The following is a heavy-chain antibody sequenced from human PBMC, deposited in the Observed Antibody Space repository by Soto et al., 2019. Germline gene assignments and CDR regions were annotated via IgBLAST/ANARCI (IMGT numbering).Heavy chain of an antibody. J-gene: IGHJ5*02. Sequence: PSETLSLTCTVSGGSISSSRYYWGWIRQPPGKGLESIGTIYFTGKTYNNPSLKSQINIYVDTSKNQFSLKLSSVTAADTAVYYCARGRITMVRGVIMDNWFDPWGQGTLVTVSS. CDR2: IYFTGKT. V-gene: IGHV4-39*07. CDR1: GGSISSSRYY. CDR3: ARGRITMVRGVIMDNWFDP. D-gene: IGHD3-10*01.